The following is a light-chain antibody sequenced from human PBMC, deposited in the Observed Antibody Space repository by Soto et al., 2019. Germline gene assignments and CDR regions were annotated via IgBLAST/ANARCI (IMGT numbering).Light chain of an antibody. CDR2: DVS. CDR1: SSDVGRYNY. V-gene: IGLV2-14*01. Sequence: QSALAQPASVSGSPGQSITISCTGTSSDVGRYNYVSWFQQHPGKAPKLLIYDVSNWPSGVSDRFSGSKSGNTASLTISGLQAEDEADYYCSSFPTSSTFVFGTGTKVTVL. J-gene: IGLJ1*01. CDR3: SSFPTSSTFV.